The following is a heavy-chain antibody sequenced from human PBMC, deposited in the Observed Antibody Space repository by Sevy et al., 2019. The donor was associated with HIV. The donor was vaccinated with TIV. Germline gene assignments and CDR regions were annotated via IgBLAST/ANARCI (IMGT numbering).Heavy chain of an antibody. V-gene: IGHV4-59*11. CDR1: GGSISGHY. J-gene: IGHJ4*02. D-gene: IGHD3-22*01. CDR3: ARGGALTYYDTAGFRNYFDS. Sequence: SETLSLTCAISGGSISGHYWGWIRQPPGKGLEWIAYIYDSGSSNYNPSLSGRVTISVDTSKNQFSLRLSSVTAADTAVYYCARGGALTYYDTAGFRNYFDSWGPGTLVTVSS. CDR2: IYDSGSS.